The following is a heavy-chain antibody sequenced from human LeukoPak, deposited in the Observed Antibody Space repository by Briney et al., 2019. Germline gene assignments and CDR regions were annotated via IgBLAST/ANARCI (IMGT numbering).Heavy chain of an antibody. CDR1: GFTFSTYS. CDR3: AKARGGGSHDDFDY. D-gene: IGHD1-26*01. CDR2: ISTSSSTI. V-gene: IGHV3-48*01. J-gene: IGHJ4*02. Sequence: PGGSLRLSCAASGFTFSTYSMNWVRQAPGKGLEWLSYISTSSSTIYYAESVKGRFTISRDNAKNSLYPQMNSLRVEDTAIYYCAKARGGGSHDDFDYWGQGTLVTVSS.